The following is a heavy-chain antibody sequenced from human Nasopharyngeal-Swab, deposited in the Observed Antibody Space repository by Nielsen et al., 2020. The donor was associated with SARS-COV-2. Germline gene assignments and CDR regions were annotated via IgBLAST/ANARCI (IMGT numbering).Heavy chain of an antibody. J-gene: IGHJ2*01. V-gene: IGHV3-30-3*01. Sequence: GESLKISCAASGFTFSSYAMHWVRQAPGKGLEWVAVISYDGSNKYYADSVKGRFTISRDNSKNTLYLQMNSLRAEDTAVYYCAKEGVTAMEPYWYFDLWGRGTLVTVSS. D-gene: IGHD5-18*01. CDR3: AKEGVTAMEPYWYFDL. CDR2: ISYDGSNK. CDR1: GFTFSSYA.